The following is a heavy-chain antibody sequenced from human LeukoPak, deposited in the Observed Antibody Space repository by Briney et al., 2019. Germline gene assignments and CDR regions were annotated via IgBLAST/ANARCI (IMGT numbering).Heavy chain of an antibody. CDR1: GGSISSSGYY. J-gene: IGHJ4*01. Sequence: SETLSLTCTVSGGSISSSGYYWGWIRQPPGKGLEWIGSICYSGSTYYNPSLKSRVTISVDTSKNQFSLKLSSVTAADTAVYYCARAIPYYYDSSGQTYYFDYWGQGTLVTVSS. CDR3: ARAIPYYYDSSGQTYYFDY. D-gene: IGHD3-22*01. CDR2: ICYSGST. V-gene: IGHV4-39*01.